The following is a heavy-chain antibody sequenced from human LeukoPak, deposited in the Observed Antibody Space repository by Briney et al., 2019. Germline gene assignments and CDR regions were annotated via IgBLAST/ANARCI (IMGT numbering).Heavy chain of an antibody. CDR1: GFTFSNYG. D-gene: IGHD3-22*01. CDR2: IYYDGSTK. V-gene: IGHV3-30*02. Sequence: GGSLRLSCAASGFTFSNYGMQWVRQAPGKGLEWVAFIYYDGSTKDYPDSVKGRFTISRDNSKNTLFLQMNSPRSEDTAVYYCTRNPDRNFQRWGQGTLVTVSS. J-gene: IGHJ1*01. CDR3: TRNPDRNFQR.